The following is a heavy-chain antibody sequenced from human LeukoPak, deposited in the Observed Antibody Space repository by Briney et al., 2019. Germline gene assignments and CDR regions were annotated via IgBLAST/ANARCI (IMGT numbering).Heavy chain of an antibody. CDR1: GFTFSSYT. CDR2: ISGSGGST. Sequence: GGSLRLACSASGFTFSSYTFNWVRQAPGKGLEWVSAISGSGGSTYYADSVKGRFTISRDNSKNTLYLQMNSLRAEDTAVYYCAQAGGEWLWYDYWGQGTLVTVSS. CDR3: AQAGGEWLWYDY. D-gene: IGHD3-3*01. J-gene: IGHJ4*02. V-gene: IGHV3-23*01.